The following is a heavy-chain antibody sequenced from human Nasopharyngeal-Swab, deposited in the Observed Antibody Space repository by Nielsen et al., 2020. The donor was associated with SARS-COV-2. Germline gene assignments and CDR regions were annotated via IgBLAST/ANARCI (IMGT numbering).Heavy chain of an antibody. Sequence: GGSLRLSCAASGFTFSSYSMNWVRQAPGKGLEWVSSISSSSRYIYYADSVKGRFTISRDNAKNSLYLQMNSLRAEDTAVYYCARDPYYDLSYLDYWGQGTLVTVSS. V-gene: IGHV3-21*01. CDR3: ARDPYYDLSYLDY. J-gene: IGHJ4*02. CDR1: GFTFSSYS. CDR2: ISSSSRYI. D-gene: IGHD3-3*01.